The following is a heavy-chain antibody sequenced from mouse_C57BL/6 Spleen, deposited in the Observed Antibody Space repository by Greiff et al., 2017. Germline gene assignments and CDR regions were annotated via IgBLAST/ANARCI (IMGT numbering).Heavy chain of an antibody. CDR3: AGDLLRDWYFDV. Sequence: EVQLQQSGPELVKPGASVKISCKASGYTFTDYYMNWVKQSHGKSLEWIGDINPNNGGTSYNQKFKGKATLTVDKSSSTAYMELRSLTSEDSAVYYCAGDLLRDWYFDVWGTGTTVTVSS. CDR1: GYTFTDYY. V-gene: IGHV1-26*01. D-gene: IGHD2-1*01. CDR2: INPNNGGT. J-gene: IGHJ1*03.